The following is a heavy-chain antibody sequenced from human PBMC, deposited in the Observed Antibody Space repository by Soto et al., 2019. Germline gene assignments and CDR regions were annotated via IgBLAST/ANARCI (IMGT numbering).Heavy chain of an antibody. CDR2: IYYSGST. Sequence: SETLSLTCTFSCGSIISYYWSWIRQPPGKGLEWIGYIYYSGSTNYNPSLKSRVTISVDTSKNQFSLKLSSVTAADTAVYYCARVSSWYSGSYYFDYWGQGTLVTVSS. V-gene: IGHV4-59*01. D-gene: IGHD1-26*01. CDR3: ARVSSWYSGSYYFDY. J-gene: IGHJ4*02. CDR1: CGSIISYY.